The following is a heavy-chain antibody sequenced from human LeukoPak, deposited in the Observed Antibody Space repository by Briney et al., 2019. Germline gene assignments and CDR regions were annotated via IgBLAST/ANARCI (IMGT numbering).Heavy chain of an antibody. D-gene: IGHD4-23*01. V-gene: IGHV4-59*08. CDR1: GGSITSYY. Sequence: SETLSLTCTVSGGSITSYYWSWIRQPPGKGLGWIGYIYYSGGTNYNPSLKSRVSILVDASKNQFSLKLSSVTAADTAVYYCARHNGPAVGDASDIWGQETMVTVSS. CDR2: IYYSGGT. CDR3: ARHNGPAVGDASDI. J-gene: IGHJ3*02.